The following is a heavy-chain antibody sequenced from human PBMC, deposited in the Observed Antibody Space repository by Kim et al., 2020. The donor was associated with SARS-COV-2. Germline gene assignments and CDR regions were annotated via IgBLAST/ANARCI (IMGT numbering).Heavy chain of an antibody. V-gene: IGHV3-48*02. CDR2: ISSSSSTI. J-gene: IGHJ6*02. CDR1: GFTFSSYS. Sequence: GGSLRLSCAASGFTFSSYSMNWVRQAPGKGLEWVSYISSSSSTIYYADSVKGRFTISRDNAKNSLYLQMNSLRDEDTAVYYCATTLRGTGYSSSWYLLYYYGMDVWGQGTTVTVSS. CDR3: ATTLRGTGYSSSWYLLYYYGMDV. D-gene: IGHD6-13*01.